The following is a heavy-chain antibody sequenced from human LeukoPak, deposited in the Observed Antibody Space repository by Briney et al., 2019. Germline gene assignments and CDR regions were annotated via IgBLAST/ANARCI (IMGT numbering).Heavy chain of an antibody. CDR3: AREPRIAAAARLDY. Sequence: PGGSLRLSCAASGFTFSSYSMNWVRQAPGKGLGWVSSISSSSSYIYYADSVKGRFTIFRDNAKNSLYLQMNSLRAEDTAVYYCAREPRIAAAARLDYWGQGTLVTVSS. D-gene: IGHD6-13*01. V-gene: IGHV3-21*01. CDR2: ISSSSSYI. CDR1: GFTFSSYS. J-gene: IGHJ4*02.